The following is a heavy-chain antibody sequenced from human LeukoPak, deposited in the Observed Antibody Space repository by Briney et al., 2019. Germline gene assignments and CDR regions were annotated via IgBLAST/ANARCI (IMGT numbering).Heavy chain of an antibody. Sequence: GGSLRLSCAASGFTVSSNFMSWVRQAPGKGLEWVSIIYSGGTTYYPDSVKGRFTISRDNSKNTLYLQMDSLRAEDTAVYYCARNTDYYGSGTYGYFDRWGRGTLVTVSS. CDR3: ARNTDYYGSGTYGYFDR. CDR1: GFTVSSNF. V-gene: IGHV3-53*01. D-gene: IGHD3-10*01. CDR2: IYSGGTT. J-gene: IGHJ2*01.